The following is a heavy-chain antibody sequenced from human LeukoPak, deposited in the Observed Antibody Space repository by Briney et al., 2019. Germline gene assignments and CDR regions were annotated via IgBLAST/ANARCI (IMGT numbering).Heavy chain of an antibody. V-gene: IGHV1-2*02. CDR1: GYTFTGYY. D-gene: IGHD5-24*01. CDR2: INPNSGGT. CDR3: ARGLPEMATPKKGSFEF. Sequence: VASVKVSCKASGYTFTGYYMHWVRQAPGQGLEWMGWINPNSGGTNYAQKFQGRVTMTRDTSISTAYMELSRLRSDDTAVYYCARGLPEMATPKKGSFEFWGQGTMVTVSS. J-gene: IGHJ3*01.